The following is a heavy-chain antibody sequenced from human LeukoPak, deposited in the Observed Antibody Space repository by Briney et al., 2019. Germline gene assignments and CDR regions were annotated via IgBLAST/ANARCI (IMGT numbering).Heavy chain of an antibody. CDR2: ISGSGGST. D-gene: IGHD3-22*01. CDR1: GFTFSSYA. V-gene: IGHV3-23*01. CDR3: AKDSGYYDSSGYPYYFDY. J-gene: IGHJ4*02. Sequence: GGSLRLSCAASGFTFSSYAMSWVRQAPGKGLEWVSAISGSGGSTYYADPVKGRFTISRDNSKNTLYLQMNSLRAEDTAVYYCAKDSGYYDSSGYPYYFDYWGQGTLVTVSS.